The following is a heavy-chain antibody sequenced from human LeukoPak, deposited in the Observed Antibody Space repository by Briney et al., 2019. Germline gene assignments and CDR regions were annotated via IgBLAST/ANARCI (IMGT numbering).Heavy chain of an antibody. CDR2: IPYDGSNK. CDR1: GFTFSSYA. D-gene: IGHD3-22*01. Sequence: GRSLRLSCAASGFTFSSYAMHWVRQAPGKGLEWVAVIPYDGSNKYYADSVKGRFTISRDNSKNTLYLQMNSLRAEDTAVYYCARGINYDSSGADYWGQGTLVTVSS. V-gene: IGHV3-30-3*01. CDR3: ARGINYDSSGADY. J-gene: IGHJ4*02.